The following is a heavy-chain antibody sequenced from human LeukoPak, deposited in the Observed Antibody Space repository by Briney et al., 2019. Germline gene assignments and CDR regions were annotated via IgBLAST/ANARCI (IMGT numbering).Heavy chain of an antibody. J-gene: IGHJ6*03. V-gene: IGHV3-30*04. D-gene: IGHD6-19*01. CDR1: GFTFSSYA. Sequence: GGSLRLSCAASGFTFSSYAMHWVRQAPGKGLEWVAVISYDGSNKYYADSVKGRFTISRDNSKNTLYLQMNSLRAEDTAVYYCAREKVAVAGTTLEYYYYYMDVWGKGTTVTVSS. CDR2: ISYDGSNK. CDR3: AREKVAVAGTTLEYYYYYMDV.